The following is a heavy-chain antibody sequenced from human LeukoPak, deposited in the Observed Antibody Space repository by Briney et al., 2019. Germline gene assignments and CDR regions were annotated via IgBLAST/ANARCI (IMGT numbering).Heavy chain of an antibody. Sequence: GASVKVSCKASGGTFSRYAISWVRQAPGQGLEWMGRIIPILGIANYAQKFQGRVTINADKSTSTAYMELSSLRSEDTAVYYCARDLGYSGYDEVVAGPLNWFDPWGQGTLVTVSS. CDR3: ARDLGYSGYDEVVAGPLNWFDP. CDR2: IIPILGIA. J-gene: IGHJ5*02. D-gene: IGHD5-12*01. V-gene: IGHV1-69*04. CDR1: GGTFSRYA.